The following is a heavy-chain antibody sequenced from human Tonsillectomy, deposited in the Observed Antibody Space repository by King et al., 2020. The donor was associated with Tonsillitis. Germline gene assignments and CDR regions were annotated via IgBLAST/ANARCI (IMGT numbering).Heavy chain of an antibody. CDR2: IYYSGST. J-gene: IGHJ6*03. CDR3: AANMYSSSWEPYYYYYMDV. D-gene: IGHD6-13*01. CDR1: GGSISSYY. V-gene: IGHV4-59*01. Sequence: VQLQESGPGLVKPSETLSLTCTVSGGSISSYYWSWIRQPPGKGLEWIGYIYYSGSTNYNPSLKSRVTISVDTSKNQFSLKLSSVTAADTAVYYCAANMYSSSWEPYYYYYMDVWGKGTTVTVSS.